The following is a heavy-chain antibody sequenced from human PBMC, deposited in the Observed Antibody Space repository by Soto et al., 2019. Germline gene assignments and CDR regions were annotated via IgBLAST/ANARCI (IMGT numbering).Heavy chain of an antibody. Sequence: NLSLTCAVSGGSIISASYSWNWIRQSPGRGLEWIGHIYSSGSTYYNPSLKSRVSISVDTSNNQFSLKLTSVTAADTAVYFCAREDAARIERWFDAWGQGILVTVSS. CDR2: IYSSGST. J-gene: IGHJ5*02. CDR1: GGSIISASYS. V-gene: IGHV4-31*11. CDR3: AREDAARIERWFDA. D-gene: IGHD6-6*01.